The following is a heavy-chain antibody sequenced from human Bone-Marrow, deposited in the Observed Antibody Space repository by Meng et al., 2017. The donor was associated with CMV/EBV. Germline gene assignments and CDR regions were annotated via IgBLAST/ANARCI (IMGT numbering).Heavy chain of an antibody. J-gene: IGHJ3*01. CDR1: GFTVSSNY. Sequence: GGSLRLSCAASGFTVSSNYMSWVRQAPGKGLEWVSVIYSGGSTYYADSVKGRFTISRDNSKNTLYLQMNSLRAEDTAVYYCASDTRDCSSTSCPDAFDFWGQGTMVTVSS. CDR3: ASDTRDCSSTSCPDAFDF. CDR2: IYSGGST. D-gene: IGHD2-2*01. V-gene: IGHV3-53*05.